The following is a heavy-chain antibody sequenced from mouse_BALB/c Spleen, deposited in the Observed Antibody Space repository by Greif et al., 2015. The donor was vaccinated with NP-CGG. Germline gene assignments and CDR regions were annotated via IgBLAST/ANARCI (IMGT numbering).Heavy chain of an antibody. CDR2: ILPGSGST. CDR1: GYTFSSYW. CDR3: ASHYYGYAMDY. D-gene: IGHD1-2*01. V-gene: IGHV1-9*01. J-gene: IGHJ4*01. Sequence: QVQLQQPGAELMKPGASVKISCKATGYTFSSYWIEWVKQRPGHGLEWIGEILPGSGSTNYNEKFKGKATFTADTSSNTAYMQLSILTSEDSAVYYCASHYYGYAMDYWGQGTSVTVSS.